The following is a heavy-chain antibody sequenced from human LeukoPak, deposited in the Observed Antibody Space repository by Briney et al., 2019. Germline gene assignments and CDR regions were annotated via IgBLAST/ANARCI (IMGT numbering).Heavy chain of an antibody. V-gene: IGHV3-30*02. CDR1: GFTFSSYG. J-gene: IGHJ6*03. D-gene: IGHD5-18*01. CDR2: IRYDGSNK. CDR3: ARDPGYSYGSYYYYYYYMDV. Sequence: GGSLRLSCAASGFTFSSYGMHWVRQAPGKGLEWVAFIRYDGSNKYYADSVKGRFTISRDNAKNSLYLQMNSLRAEDTAVYYCARDPGYSYGSYYYYYYYMDVWGKGTTVTVSS.